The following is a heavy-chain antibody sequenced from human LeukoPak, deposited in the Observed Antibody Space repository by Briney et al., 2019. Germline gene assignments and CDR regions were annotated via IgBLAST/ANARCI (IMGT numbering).Heavy chain of an antibody. Sequence: PGGSLRLSCAASGFTFSSYGMHWVRQAPGKGLEWVAFIRSDGSNKYYTDSVKGRFTISRDNSKNTLSLQMNSLRAEDTAVYYCAKDGGDCSSTSCYPGWYFDLWGRGTLVTVSS. CDR1: GFTFSSYG. J-gene: IGHJ2*01. D-gene: IGHD2-2*01. CDR2: IRSDGSNK. CDR3: AKDGGDCSSTSCYPGWYFDL. V-gene: IGHV3-30*02.